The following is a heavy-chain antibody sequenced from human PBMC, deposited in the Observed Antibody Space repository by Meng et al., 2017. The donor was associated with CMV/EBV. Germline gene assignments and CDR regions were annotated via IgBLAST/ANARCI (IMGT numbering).Heavy chain of an antibody. Sequence: GFTFSNAWMSWVRQARGKGLEWVGRIKSKTDGGTTDYAAPVKGRFTISRDDSKNTLYLQMNSLKTEDTAVYYCTTIPSDYDFWSGYYWGQGTLVTVSS. V-gene: IGHV3-15*01. CDR1: GFTFSNAW. CDR3: TTIPSDYDFWSGYY. J-gene: IGHJ4*02. CDR2: IKSKTDGGTT. D-gene: IGHD3-3*01.